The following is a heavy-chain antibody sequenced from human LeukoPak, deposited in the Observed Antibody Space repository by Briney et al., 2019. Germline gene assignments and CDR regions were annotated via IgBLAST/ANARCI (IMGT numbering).Heavy chain of an antibody. Sequence: SETLSLTCTVSGASMSPYYWSWIRQPAGKGLEWIGRFHITGSTTYNPSLKSRVSISVDTSRNQFSLKLRSVTAADTAVYYCASMSQPSGSFDLWGQGTLVTVSS. CDR3: ASMSQPSGSFDL. CDR2: FHITGST. J-gene: IGHJ4*02. D-gene: IGHD3-10*01. V-gene: IGHV4-4*07. CDR1: GASMSPYY.